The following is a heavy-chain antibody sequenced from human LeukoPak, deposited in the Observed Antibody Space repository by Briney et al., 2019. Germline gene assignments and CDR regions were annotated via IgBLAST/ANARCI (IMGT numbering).Heavy chain of an antibody. V-gene: IGHV4-59*01. CDR1: DGSISSYY. J-gene: IGHJ6*02. D-gene: IGHD4-17*01. CDR2: IYYSGST. CDR3: ARVPIYGDSYYYGMDV. Sequence: PSETLSLTCTVSDGSISSYYWSWIRQPPGKGLEWIGYIYYSGSTNYNPSLKSRVTISVDTSKNQFSLKLSSVTAADTAVYYCARVPIYGDSYYYGMDVWGQGTTVTVSS.